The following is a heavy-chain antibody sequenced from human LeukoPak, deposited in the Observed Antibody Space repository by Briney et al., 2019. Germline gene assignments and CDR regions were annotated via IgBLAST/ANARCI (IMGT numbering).Heavy chain of an antibody. Sequence: SGTLSLTCTVSGGSISSDYWSWSRQPPGKGLEWIGYIYYSGSTNYNPSLKSRVTISVDTSKNQFSLKLSSVTAADTAVYYCARSSIAAAGLNWFDPWGQGTLVTVSS. CDR1: GGSISSDY. V-gene: IGHV4-59*08. J-gene: IGHJ5*02. D-gene: IGHD6-13*01. CDR2: IYYSGST. CDR3: ARSSIAAAGLNWFDP.